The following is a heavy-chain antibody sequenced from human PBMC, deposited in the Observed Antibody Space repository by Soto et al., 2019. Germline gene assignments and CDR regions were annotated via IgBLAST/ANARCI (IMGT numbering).Heavy chain of an antibody. V-gene: IGHV3-33*08. CDR1: GFTFSSYG. D-gene: IGHD3-10*01. J-gene: IGHJ4*02. CDR2: IWYDGSNK. CDR3: ARDSNYYGSGSYSFDY. Sequence: GGSLRLSCAASGFTFSSYGMHWVRQAPGKGLEWVAVIWYDGSNKYYADSVKGRFTISRDNSKNTLYLQMNSLRAEDTAVYYCARDSNYYGSGSYSFDYWGRGTLVTVSS.